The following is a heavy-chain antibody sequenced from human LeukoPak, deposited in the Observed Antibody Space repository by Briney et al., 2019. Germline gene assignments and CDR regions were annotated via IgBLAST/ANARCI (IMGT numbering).Heavy chain of an antibody. V-gene: IGHV3-74*01. CDR2: INSAGSST. Sequence: GGSLRLSCAASGFTFSTYWMHWVRQAPGKGLVWVSRINSAGSSTSYADSVKGRFTISRDNPKNTLYLQMNSLRAEDTAVYYCAKDICSGGSCPGHFDYWGQGTLVTVSS. CDR3: AKDICSGGSCPGHFDY. CDR1: GFTFSTYW. J-gene: IGHJ4*02. D-gene: IGHD2-15*01.